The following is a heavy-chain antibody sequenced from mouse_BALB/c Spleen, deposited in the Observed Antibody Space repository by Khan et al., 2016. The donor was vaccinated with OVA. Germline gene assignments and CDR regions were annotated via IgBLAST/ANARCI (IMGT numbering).Heavy chain of an antibody. D-gene: IGHD4-1*01. CDR3: ASHLTGSFAY. V-gene: IGHV5-6*01. Sequence: EVELVESGGDLVRPGGSLKLSCAASGFSFSSYSMSWVRQTPDKRLEWVATISSGGDYTYYPDRVKGRFTISRDNAKNTLYLHMSSLKSEDTAIYYCASHLTGSFAYWGQGTLVAVSA. J-gene: IGHJ3*01. CDR1: GFSFSSYS. CDR2: ISSGGDYT.